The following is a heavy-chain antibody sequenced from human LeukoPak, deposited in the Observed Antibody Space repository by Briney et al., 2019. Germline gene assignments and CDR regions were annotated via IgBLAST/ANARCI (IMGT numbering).Heavy chain of an antibody. D-gene: IGHD4-17*01. Sequence: ASVKVSCKASGYTFTGYYMHWVRQAPGQGLEWMGWINPNSDGTNYAQKFQGRVTMTRDTSISTAYMELSRLRSDDTAVYYCARDGSASDYGDYVMGYWGQGTLVTVSS. CDR3: ARDGSASDYGDYVMGY. CDR1: GYTFTGYY. J-gene: IGHJ4*02. V-gene: IGHV1-2*02. CDR2: INPNSDGT.